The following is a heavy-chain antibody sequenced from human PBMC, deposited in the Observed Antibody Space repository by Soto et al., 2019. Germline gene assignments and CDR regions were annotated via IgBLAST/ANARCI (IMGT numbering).Heavy chain of an antibody. CDR3: AGLVDTAMGTNRSPTTDY. CDR1: GGSISSSSYY. CDR2: IYYSGST. V-gene: IGHV4-39*01. D-gene: IGHD5-18*01. Sequence: QLQLQESGPGLVKPSETLSLTCTVSGGSISSSSYYWGWIRQPPGKGLEWIGSIYYSGSTYYNPSLKSRVTISVDTSKNQFSLKLSSVTAADTAVYYCAGLVDTAMGTNRSPTTDYRGQGTLVTVSS. J-gene: IGHJ4*02.